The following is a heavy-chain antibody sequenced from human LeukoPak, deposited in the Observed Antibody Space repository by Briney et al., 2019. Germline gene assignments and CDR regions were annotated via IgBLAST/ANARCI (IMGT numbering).Heavy chain of an antibody. CDR3: ARQTGSGLFILP. J-gene: IGHJ4*02. D-gene: IGHD3/OR15-3a*01. CDR2: IYYTGNT. CDR1: GVSISSSYSY. V-gene: IGHV4-39*01. Sequence: SETLSLTCTVSGVSISSSYSYWGWIRQPPGMGLEWIGSIYYTGNTYYNASLKSQVSISIGTSKNQFSLKLTSVTAADTAVYYCARQTGSGLFILPGGQGTLVTVSS.